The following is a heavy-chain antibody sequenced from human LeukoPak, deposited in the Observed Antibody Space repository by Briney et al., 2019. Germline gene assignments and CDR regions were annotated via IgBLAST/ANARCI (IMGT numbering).Heavy chain of an antibody. Sequence: PSETLSLTCTVSGGSISSSSYYWGWIRQPPWKGLEWIGSIYYSGDNSGDTYYNPSLKRRVSISVDTSKNQFSLKLSSVTAADTAVYFCARLRGYTDGPPGYWGQGTLVTVPS. CDR1: GGSISSSSYY. J-gene: IGHJ4*02. V-gene: IGHV4-39*01. CDR2: IYYSGDNSGDT. CDR3: ARLRGYTDGPPGY. D-gene: IGHD5-18*01.